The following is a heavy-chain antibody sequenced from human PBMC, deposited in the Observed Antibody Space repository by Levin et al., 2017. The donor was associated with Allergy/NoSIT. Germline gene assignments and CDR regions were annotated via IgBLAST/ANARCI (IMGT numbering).Heavy chain of an antibody. D-gene: IGHD2-15*01. CDR3: AKDGLPIPGYCSGGSCYPEGYFDY. Sequence: GESLKISCAASGFTFSSYGMHWVRQAPGKGLEWVAVISYDGSNKYYADSVKGRFTISRDNSKNTLYLQMNSLRAEDTAVYYCAKDGLPIPGYCSGGSCYPEGYFDYWGQGTLVTVSS. J-gene: IGHJ4*02. CDR1: GFTFSSYG. CDR2: ISYDGSNK. V-gene: IGHV3-30*18.